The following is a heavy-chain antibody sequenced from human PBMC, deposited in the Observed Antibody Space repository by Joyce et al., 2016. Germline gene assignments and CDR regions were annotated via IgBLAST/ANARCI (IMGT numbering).Heavy chain of an antibody. CDR1: GYTFTSYS. V-gene: IGHV1-46*01. Sequence: QVQLVQSGAEVKRPGASVKISCKASGYTFTSYSVHWVRAAPGQGLEWVGMIDPSGGSTTYAQRFQGRVIMTRDTSTSTVYMKLNSLRSEDTAVYYCASRGTSNISDHYYGMDVWGQGTTVTVSS. CDR3: ASRGTSNISDHYYGMDV. D-gene: IGHD2-21*02. J-gene: IGHJ6*02. CDR2: IDPSGGST.